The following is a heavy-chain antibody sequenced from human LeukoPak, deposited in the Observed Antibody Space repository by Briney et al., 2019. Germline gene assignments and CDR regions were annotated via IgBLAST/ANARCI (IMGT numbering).Heavy chain of an antibody. CDR3: AKGWSDYFTRPYFDY. CDR2: LSGSGGSP. J-gene: IGHJ4*02. D-gene: IGHD3-3*01. V-gene: IGHV3-23*01. CDR1: GFTFRSYA. Sequence: PGGSLRLSCAVSGFTFRSYAMSWVRQAPGKGLEVVSTLSGSGGSPYYADSVKGRFTISRDNSKNTLDLQMNSLRAEDTAVYYCAKGWSDYFTRPYFDYWGQGTLVTVSS.